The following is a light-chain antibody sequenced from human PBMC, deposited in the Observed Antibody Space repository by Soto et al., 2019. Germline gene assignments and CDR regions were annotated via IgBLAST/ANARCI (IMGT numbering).Light chain of an antibody. CDR1: SSDVGAYDY. Sequence: QSALTQAPSASGSPGQSGTISCTGTSSDVGAYDYFSWYQQHPGKAPKLMIYEVSQRPSGVPDRFSGSKSGNTASLTISGLQAEDEGDYYCSSFAGINNLLFGGGTKLTVL. J-gene: IGLJ2*01. V-gene: IGLV2-8*01. CDR2: EVS. CDR3: SSFAGINNLL.